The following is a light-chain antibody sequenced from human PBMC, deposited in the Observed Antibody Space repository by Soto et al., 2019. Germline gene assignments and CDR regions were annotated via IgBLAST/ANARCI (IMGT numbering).Light chain of an antibody. CDR1: QSISNT. J-gene: IGKJ4*01. CDR2: GAS. CDR3: XXXXXXPLT. V-gene: IGKV3-15*01. Sequence: EIVMTQSPATLSVAPGERATLSCWASQSISNTLAWYQQKPGQAPRLLIFGASTRATGVPARFSGSGSGTEFTLTISSLQSEXXXXXXXXXXXXXPLTFGGGTKVEIK.